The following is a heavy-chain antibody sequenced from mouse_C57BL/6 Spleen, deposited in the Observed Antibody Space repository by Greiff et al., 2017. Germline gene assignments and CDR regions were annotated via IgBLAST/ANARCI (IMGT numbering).Heavy chain of an antibody. J-gene: IGHJ2*01. CDR2: IDPEDGGP. CDR1: GFNIKDYY. D-gene: IGHD1-1*01. CDR3: TTGYYDSRSLFDC. V-gene: IGHV14-1*01. Sequence: EVQLQQSGAELVRPGASVKLSCTASGFNIKDYYMHWVKQRPEQGLVWIGRIDPEDGGPDYAPKFKGKATMTADTSSNTAYLQLSSRTSEDTAVYYCTTGYYDSRSLFDCWGQGATLTVSS.